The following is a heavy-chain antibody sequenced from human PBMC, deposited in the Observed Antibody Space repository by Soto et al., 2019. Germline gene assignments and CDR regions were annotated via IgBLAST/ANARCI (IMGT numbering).Heavy chain of an antibody. V-gene: IGHV3-30-3*01. CDR3: ARGLYSYGNFDY. J-gene: IGHJ4*02. Sequence: QVQLVESGGGVVQPGRSLRLSCAASGFTFSRYAMHWVRQAPGKGLEWVAVISYDGSNKYYADSVKGRFTIYRDNSKNTLYLQMNSLRAEDTAVYYCARGLYSYGNFDYWGQGTLVTVSS. CDR2: ISYDGSNK. CDR1: GFTFSRYA. D-gene: IGHD5-18*01.